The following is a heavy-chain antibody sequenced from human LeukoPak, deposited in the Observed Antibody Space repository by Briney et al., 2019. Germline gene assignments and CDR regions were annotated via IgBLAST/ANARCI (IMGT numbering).Heavy chain of an antibody. J-gene: IGHJ2*01. V-gene: IGHV4-38-2*01. CDR2: IYHSGST. CDR3: ARIYLGRWYFDL. D-gene: IGHD3-16*01. Sequence: SSETLSLTCAVYGGSFSGYYWGWIRQPPGKGLEWIGSIYHSGSTYYNPSLKSRVTILVDTSKNQFSLKLSSVTAADTAVYYCARIYLGRWYFDLWGRGTLVTVSS. CDR1: GGSFSGYY.